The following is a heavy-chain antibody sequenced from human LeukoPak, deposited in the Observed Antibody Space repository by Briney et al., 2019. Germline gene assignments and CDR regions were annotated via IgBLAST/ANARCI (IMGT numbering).Heavy chain of an antibody. J-gene: IGHJ4*02. Sequence: GGSLRLSSSASGFTFSSYAMHWVRQAPGKGLEYVSAISSNGGSTYYADSVKGRFTISRDNSKNTLYLQMSSLRAEGTAVYYCVKGPYGSGSYYLFDYWGQGTLVTVSS. CDR3: VKGPYGSGSYYLFDY. CDR2: ISSNGGST. CDR1: GFTFSSYA. D-gene: IGHD3-10*01. V-gene: IGHV3-64D*06.